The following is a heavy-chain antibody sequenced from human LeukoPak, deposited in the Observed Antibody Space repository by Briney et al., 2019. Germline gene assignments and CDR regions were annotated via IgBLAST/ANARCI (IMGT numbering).Heavy chain of an antibody. CDR2: ISYDGSNK. Sequence: PGGSLRLSCAASGFTFSSYGMHWVRQAPGKGLEWVAVISYDGSNKYYADSVKGRFTISRDNSKNTLYLQMNSLRAEDTAVYYCAKERSYDSWSGYSNYYYYYGMDVWGQGTTVTVS. CDR3: AKERSYDSWSGYSNYYYYYGMDV. V-gene: IGHV3-30*18. J-gene: IGHJ6*02. CDR1: GFTFSSYG. D-gene: IGHD3-3*01.